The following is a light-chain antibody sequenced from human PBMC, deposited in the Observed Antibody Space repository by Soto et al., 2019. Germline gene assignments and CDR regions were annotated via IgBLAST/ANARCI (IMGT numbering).Light chain of an antibody. CDR2: EAS. V-gene: IGKV1-9*01. J-gene: IGKJ1*01. Sequence: DIQLTQSPSLLSASVGDRVTITCRASHDISTYLAWYQQKPGKAPKLMIYEASTLQSGVPSRFSGSGSGTDFTLTISSLQPEDFATYYCQQLNSYPRTFGQGTNVDIK. CDR1: HDISTY. CDR3: QQLNSYPRT.